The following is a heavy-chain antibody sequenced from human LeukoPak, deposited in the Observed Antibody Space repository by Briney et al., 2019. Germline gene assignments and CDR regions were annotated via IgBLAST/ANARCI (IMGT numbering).Heavy chain of an antibody. V-gene: IGHV5-51*01. D-gene: IGHD2-15*01. CDR3: ARSPLGYCSGNSCSYFEY. J-gene: IGHJ4*02. CDR2: IYPGDSDT. CDR1: GYRSTNYW. Sequence: GESLKISFKGSGYRSTNYWIGWVRSMPGKGLEWMGIIYPGDSDTRYSPSFRGQVTISADKSISTAYLQWSSLKASDTAMYYCARSPLGYCSGNSCSYFEYWGQGTLVTVSS.